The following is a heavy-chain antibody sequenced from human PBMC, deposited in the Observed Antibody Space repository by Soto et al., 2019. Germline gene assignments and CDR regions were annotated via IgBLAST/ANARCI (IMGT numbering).Heavy chain of an antibody. J-gene: IGHJ4*02. D-gene: IGHD1-1*01. CDR3: ARLANWNDVGYYFDY. Sequence: PGESLKISCKGSGYSFTSYWIGWVRQMPGKGLEWMGIIYPGDSDTRYSPSFQGQVTISADKSISTAYLQWSSLKASDTAMYYCARLANWNDVGYYFDYWGQGTLVTVSS. V-gene: IGHV5-51*01. CDR1: GYSFTSYW. CDR2: IYPGDSDT.